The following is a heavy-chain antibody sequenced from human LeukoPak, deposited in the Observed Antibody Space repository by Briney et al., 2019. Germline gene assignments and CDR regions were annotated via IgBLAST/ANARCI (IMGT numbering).Heavy chain of an antibody. Sequence: SQTLSLTCAISGDRFSSNSAAWNWIRQSPSRGLEWLGRTYYRSKWYNDYAVSVKSRITISPDTSKNQFSLQLNSMTPEDTAVYYCARDLSLVMYEWGQGTLVTVSS. CDR3: ARDLSLVMYE. CDR1: GDRFSSNSAA. J-gene: IGHJ4*02. V-gene: IGHV6-1*01. D-gene: IGHD2-8*01. CDR2: TYYRSKWYN.